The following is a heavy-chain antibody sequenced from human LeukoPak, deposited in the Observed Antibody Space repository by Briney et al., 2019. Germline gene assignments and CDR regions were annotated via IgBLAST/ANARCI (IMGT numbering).Heavy chain of an antibody. Sequence: PGGSLRLSCTASGFTFRSDRMHWVRQVPGKGLVWVSRIDSDGTGAVYADAVEGRFTISRDNARNTLYLQMSSLRDEDSAVYYCVRGGFNGDWGQGTLVTVSS. CDR1: GFTFRSDR. CDR3: VRGGFNGD. J-gene: IGHJ4*02. D-gene: IGHD2-8*01. CDR2: IDSDGTGA. V-gene: IGHV3-74*03.